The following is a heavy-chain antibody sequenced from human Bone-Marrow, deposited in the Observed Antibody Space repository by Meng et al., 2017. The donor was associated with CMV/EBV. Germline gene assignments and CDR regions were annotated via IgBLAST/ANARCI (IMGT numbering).Heavy chain of an antibody. V-gene: IGHV6-1*01. D-gene: IGHD2-21*01. CDR2: TYYRSKWYN. Sequence: SQTLSLTCAISGDSVSSNSAAWNWIRQSPSRGLEWLGRTYYRSKWYNDYAVSVKSRITINPDTSKNQFSLQLNSVTSEDTAVYYCARDSPAYCGGDCYSNGMDVWGQGTTVTVSS. CDR3: ARDSPAYCGGDCYSNGMDV. CDR1: GDSVSSNSAA. J-gene: IGHJ6*02.